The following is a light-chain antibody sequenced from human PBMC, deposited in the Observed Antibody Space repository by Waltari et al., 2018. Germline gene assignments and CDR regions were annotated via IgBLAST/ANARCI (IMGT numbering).Light chain of an antibody. CDR2: RNN. J-gene: IGLJ2*01. CDR1: SSNTGSNF. V-gene: IGLV1-47*01. CDR3: ATWDCSLSGVV. Sequence: QSVLTQPPSASGTPGQSVTISCSGCSSNTGSNFVYWFQQLQGAAPKLLIYRNNQRPSGRPDRFSGSKPGTSASLAISGLRSEDESEYSCATWDCSLSGVVFGGVTKLTVL.